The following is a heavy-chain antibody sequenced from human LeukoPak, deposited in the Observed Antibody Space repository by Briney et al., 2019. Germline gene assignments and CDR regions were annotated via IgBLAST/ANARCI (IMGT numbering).Heavy chain of an antibody. CDR3: ARRMASPYYYDSSGYYSE. CDR1: GYSFTSYG. V-gene: IGHV1-18*01. J-gene: IGHJ4*02. CDR2: ISTYNSNT. Sequence: ASVKVSCKASGYSFTSYGITWVRQAPGQGLEWMGWISTYNSNTNYAQKLQGRVTMTTDTSTSTAYMELRSLRSDDTAVYYCARRMASPYYYDSSGYYSEWGQGTLVTVSS. D-gene: IGHD3-22*01.